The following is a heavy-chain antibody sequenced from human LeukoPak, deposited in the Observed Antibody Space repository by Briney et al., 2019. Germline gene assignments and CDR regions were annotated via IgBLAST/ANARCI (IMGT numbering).Heavy chain of an antibody. J-gene: IGHJ5*02. D-gene: IGHD6-13*01. CDR1: GYTFTGYY. V-gene: IGHV1-2*02. CDR3: AREVTGYSSSWNWFDP. Sequence: ASVKVSCKASGYTFTGYYMHWVRQAPGQGLEWMGWINPNSGGTNYAQKFQGRVTMTRDTSISTAYMELSRLRSDGTAVYYCAREVTGYSSSWNWFDPWGQGTLVTVSS. CDR2: INPNSGGT.